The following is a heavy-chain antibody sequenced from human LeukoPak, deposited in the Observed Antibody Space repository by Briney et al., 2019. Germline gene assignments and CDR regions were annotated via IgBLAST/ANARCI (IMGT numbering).Heavy chain of an antibody. CDR2: ISSSGSTI. CDR1: GFTFSDYY. CDR3: ARESVDTAMAGYYYYYGMDV. J-gene: IGHJ6*02. V-gene: IGHV3-11*01. D-gene: IGHD5-18*01. Sequence: GGSLRLSCAASGFTFSDYYMSWIRQAPGKGLEWVSYISSSGSTIYYADSVKGRFTISRDNAKNSLYLQMNSLRAEDTAVYYCARESVDTAMAGYYYYYGMDVWGQGTKVTVSS.